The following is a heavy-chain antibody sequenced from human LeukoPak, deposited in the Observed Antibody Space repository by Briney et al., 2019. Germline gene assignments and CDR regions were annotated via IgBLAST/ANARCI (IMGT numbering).Heavy chain of an antibody. CDR2: IWYDGNTK. CDR3: ARGGYYDKPLDY. D-gene: IGHD3-22*01. CDR1: GLTFGTSG. Sequence: GGSLRLSCAASGLTFGTSGMHWVRQAPGKGLEWVAIIWYDGNTKFYADSVKGRFAISRDNSNNTLFLQMNSLRAEDTAVYYCARGGYYDKPLDYWGQGTLVTAS. V-gene: IGHV3-33*01. J-gene: IGHJ4*02.